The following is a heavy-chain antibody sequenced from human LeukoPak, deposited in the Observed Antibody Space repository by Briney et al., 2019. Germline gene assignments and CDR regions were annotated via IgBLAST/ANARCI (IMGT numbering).Heavy chain of an antibody. V-gene: IGHV1-69*05. CDR2: IILIFGTA. D-gene: IGHD3-16*02. Sequence: ASVKVSCKASVGTFSSYAISWVRQAPGQGLEWMGGIILIFGTANYAQKFQGRVTITTDESTSTAYMELSSLRSEDTAVYYCARGMITFGGVIPSYYMDVWGKGTTVTVSS. CDR1: VGTFSSYA. J-gene: IGHJ6*03. CDR3: ARGMITFGGVIPSYYMDV.